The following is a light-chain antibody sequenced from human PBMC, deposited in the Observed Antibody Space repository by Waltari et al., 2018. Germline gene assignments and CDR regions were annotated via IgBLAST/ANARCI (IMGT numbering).Light chain of an antibody. Sequence: QSALTQPASVSGSPGQSITISCTGTSSDVGAYDYVSWYQQPPGKAPKLIIYDVSDRPSGVSDRFSGSKSVNTASLTISGLQAEDEGYYYCSSYSSSSTLAVVFGGGTKLTVL. J-gene: IGLJ3*02. CDR3: SSYSSSSTLAVV. V-gene: IGLV2-14*03. CDR1: SSDVGAYDY. CDR2: DVS.